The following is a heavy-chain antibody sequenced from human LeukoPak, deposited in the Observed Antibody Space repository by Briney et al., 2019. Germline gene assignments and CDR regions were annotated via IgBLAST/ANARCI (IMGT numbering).Heavy chain of an antibody. V-gene: IGHV3-33*06. D-gene: IGHD4-11*01. CDR3: AKGAQRAFDFSNSLES. Sequence: GGSLRLSCTTSGFTFSHFGMHWVRQAPGKGLEWVAVIWSDGSDKYYGDSVKGLFIISRDNSENIVYLQMNGLRVEDTAVYYCAKGAQRAFDFSNSLESWGQGTLVIVSS. CDR2: IWSDGSDK. CDR1: GFTFSHFG. J-gene: IGHJ4*02.